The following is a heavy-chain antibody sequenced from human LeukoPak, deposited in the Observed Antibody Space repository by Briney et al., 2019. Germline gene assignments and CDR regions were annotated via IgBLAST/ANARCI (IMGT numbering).Heavy chain of an antibody. Sequence: GGSLRLSCAASGFTFSSYEMNWVRQAPGKGQEWVSYISSSGSTIYYADSVKGRFTISRDNAKNSLHLQMNSMRAEDTAVYYCAELGITMIGGVWGKGTTVTISS. V-gene: IGHV3-48*03. CDR1: GFTFSSYE. D-gene: IGHD3-10*02. J-gene: IGHJ6*04. CDR3: AELGITMIGGV. CDR2: ISSSGSTI.